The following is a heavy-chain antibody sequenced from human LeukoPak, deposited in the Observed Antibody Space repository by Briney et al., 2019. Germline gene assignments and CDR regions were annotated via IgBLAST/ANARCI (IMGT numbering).Heavy chain of an antibody. J-gene: IGHJ4*02. CDR2: IIPIFGTA. CDR3: ARDVIAVAGTLGY. V-gene: IGHV1-69*05. Sequence: SVKVSCKASGGTFSSYAISWVRQAPGQGLEWMGGIIPIFGTANYAQKFQGRVTITMDESTSTAYMELSSLRSEDTAVYYCARDVIAVAGTLGYWGQGTLVTVSS. D-gene: IGHD6-19*01. CDR1: GGTFSSYA.